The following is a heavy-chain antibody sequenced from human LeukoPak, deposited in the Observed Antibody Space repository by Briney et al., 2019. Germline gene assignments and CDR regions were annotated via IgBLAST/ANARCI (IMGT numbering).Heavy chain of an antibody. Sequence: GESLKISCKGSGHSFTSYWIGWVRQMPGKGLEWMGTIYPGDSDTRYSPSFQGQVTISADKSISTAYLQWSSLKASDTAMYHCARVGPYSSGYYYKIEDNWFDPWGQGTLVTVSS. CDR2: IYPGDSDT. CDR1: GHSFTSYW. D-gene: IGHD3-22*01. V-gene: IGHV5-51*01. J-gene: IGHJ5*02. CDR3: ARVGPYSSGYYYKIEDNWFDP.